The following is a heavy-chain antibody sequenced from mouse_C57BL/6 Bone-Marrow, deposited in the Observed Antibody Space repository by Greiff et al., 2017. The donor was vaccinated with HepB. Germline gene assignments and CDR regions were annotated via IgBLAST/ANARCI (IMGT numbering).Heavy chain of an antibody. Sequence: VQLKESGPELVKPGASVKISCKASGYSFTDYNMTWVKQSNGKSLEWIGVINPNSGTTSYNQKFKGKATLTVDQSSSTAYMQLNSLTSEDSAVYYCAREETGSFDYWGQGTTLTVSS. CDR3: AREETGSFDY. CDR1: GYSFTDYN. V-gene: IGHV1-39*01. J-gene: IGHJ2*01. D-gene: IGHD4-1*01. CDR2: INPNSGTT.